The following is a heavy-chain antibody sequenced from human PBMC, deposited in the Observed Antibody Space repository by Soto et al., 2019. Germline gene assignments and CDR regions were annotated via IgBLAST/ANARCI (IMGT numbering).Heavy chain of an antibody. CDR1: GGSISSGGYY. J-gene: IGHJ4*02. V-gene: IGHV4-31*02. Sequence: SETLSLTCTVSGGSISSGGYYWSWIRQHPGKGLEWIGYIYYSGSIYYNPSLKSRVTISVDTSKNQFSLKLSSVTAADTAVFYCARAPPYGDYWQGYFDYWGQGTLVTVSS. CDR2: IYYSGSI. D-gene: IGHD4-17*01. CDR3: ARAPPYGDYWQGYFDY.